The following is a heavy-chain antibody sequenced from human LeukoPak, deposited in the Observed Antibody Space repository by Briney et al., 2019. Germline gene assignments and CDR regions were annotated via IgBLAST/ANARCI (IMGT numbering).Heavy chain of an antibody. Sequence: GGSLRLSCAASGFTFSSYGMSWVRQAPGKGLEWVSAISPSGRNTYYADSVKGRFIISRDNSKNMLYPQMSSLRAEDTAVYYCARGAAGYSSSSSFDYWGQGTLVTVSS. CDR3: ARGAAGYSSSSSFDY. CDR2: ISPSGRNT. CDR1: GFTFSSYG. J-gene: IGHJ4*02. D-gene: IGHD6-6*01. V-gene: IGHV3-23*01.